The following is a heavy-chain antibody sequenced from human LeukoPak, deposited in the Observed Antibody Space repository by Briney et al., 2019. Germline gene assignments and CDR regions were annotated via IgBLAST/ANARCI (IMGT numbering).Heavy chain of an antibody. D-gene: IGHD2-15*01. V-gene: IGHV3-23*01. CDR1: GFTFSSYD. CDR2: IRPSGDNT. CDR3: AKGGYCSGGSCYLYYYYYYMDV. Sequence: PGGSLRLSCAASGFTFSSYDMTWVRQAPGRGLEGVSSIRPSGDNTYYADSVKGRFTISRDNSKNTLYLQMNSLRAEDTAVYYCAKGGYCSGGSCYLYYYYYYMDVWGKGTTVTVSS. J-gene: IGHJ6*03.